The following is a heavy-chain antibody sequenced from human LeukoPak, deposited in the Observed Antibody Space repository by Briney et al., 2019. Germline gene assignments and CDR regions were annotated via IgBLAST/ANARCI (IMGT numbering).Heavy chain of an antibody. Sequence: GRSLRLPCAASGFTFGSYAMHWVRQAPGKGLEWVAVMSFDGTHIYYADSVKGRFTISRDNSKNTLYLQMNSLRAEDTAVYYCARKLATILIFTFDLWGRGTLVTVSS. CDR3: ARKLATILIFTFDL. CDR2: MSFDGTHI. J-gene: IGHJ2*01. V-gene: IGHV3-30-3*01. D-gene: IGHD5-24*01. CDR1: GFTFGSYA.